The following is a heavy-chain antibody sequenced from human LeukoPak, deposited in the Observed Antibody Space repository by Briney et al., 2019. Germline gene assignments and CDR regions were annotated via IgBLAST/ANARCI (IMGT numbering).Heavy chain of an antibody. CDR3: ARRDYRAWFDP. J-gene: IGHJ5*02. Sequence: PSETLSLTCSVSGASINNSSHYWSLVRPPLEKWLEWSGSVYYSGSIRYTTSLKSRVTISVDMSKNDLWLTLSSVTAADTACYYCARRDYRAWFDPWGQGILVTV. D-gene: IGHD2-21*01. CDR2: VYYSGSI. CDR1: GASINNSSHY. V-gene: IGHV4-39*01.